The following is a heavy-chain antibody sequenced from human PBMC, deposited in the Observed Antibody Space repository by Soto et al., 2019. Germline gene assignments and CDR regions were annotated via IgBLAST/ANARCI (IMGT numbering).Heavy chain of an antibody. J-gene: IGHJ4*02. CDR1: GYTFTSYG. CDR2: ISAHNGNT. V-gene: IGHV1-18*01. Sequence: QVQLVQSGAEVKKPGASVKVSCKASGYTFTSYGISWVRQAPGQGLEWMGWISAHNGNTKYVQKLQGRVTKTTDTSTSTAYMELRSLRSYHTAVYCCGRDPEIFDYWGQGTLVTAAS. CDR3: GRDPEIFDY.